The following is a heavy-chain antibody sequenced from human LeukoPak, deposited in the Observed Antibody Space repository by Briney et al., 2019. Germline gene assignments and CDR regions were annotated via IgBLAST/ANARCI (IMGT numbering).Heavy chain of an antibody. CDR3: ARDRAYYYVSSGYYELDY. CDR1: GYTFTGYY. Sequence: GASVKVSCKASGYTFTGYYMHWVRQAPRQGLEWTGRINPNSGGTNYAQKFQGRVTMTRDTSISTAYMELSRLRSDDTAVYYCARDRAYYYVSSGYYELDYWGQGTLVTVSS. V-gene: IGHV1-2*06. CDR2: INPNSGGT. J-gene: IGHJ4*02. D-gene: IGHD3-22*01.